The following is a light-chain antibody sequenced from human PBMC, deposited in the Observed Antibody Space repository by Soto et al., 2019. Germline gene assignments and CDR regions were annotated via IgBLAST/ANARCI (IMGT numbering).Light chain of an antibody. V-gene: IGKV3-20*01. CDR3: PHYGSSRWT. J-gene: IGKJ1*01. CDR2: GAS. CDR1: QSVSSTY. Sequence: EIVLTQSPGTLSLSPGERATLSCRASQSVSSTYLAWYQQKPGQAPRLLIYGASSRATGIPDRFSGSGSGTDFTLTISRLEPEDFAVYYCPHYGSSRWTFGQGTRVDI.